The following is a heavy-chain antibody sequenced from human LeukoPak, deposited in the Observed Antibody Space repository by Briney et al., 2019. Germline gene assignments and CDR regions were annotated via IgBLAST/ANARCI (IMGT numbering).Heavy chain of an antibody. CDR3: ARDTDTWYSWNPGSNWFDP. J-gene: IGHJ5*02. D-gene: IGHD1-20*01. V-gene: IGHV1-18*01. CDR1: GYTFTSYG. Sequence: ASVKVSCKASGYTFTSYGISWVRQAPGQGLEWMGWISAYNGNTNYAQKLQGRVTMTTDTSTSTAYMELRSLRSDDTAVYYCARDTDTWYSWNPGSNWFDPWGQGTLVTVSS. CDR2: ISAYNGNT.